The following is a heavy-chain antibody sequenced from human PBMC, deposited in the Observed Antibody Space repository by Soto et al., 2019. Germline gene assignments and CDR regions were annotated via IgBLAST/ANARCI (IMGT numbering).Heavy chain of an antibody. J-gene: IGHJ6*02. CDR1: GGTFSSYS. D-gene: IGHD6-13*01. CDR3: ARAGIAAAGTHYYYYGMDV. Sequence: VASVKVSCKASGGTFSSYSISWVRQAPGQGLEWMGGIIPIFGTANYAQKFQGRVTITADKSTSTAYMELSSLRSEDTAVYYCARAGIAAAGTHYYYYGMDVWGQGTTVTVSS. V-gene: IGHV1-69*06. CDR2: IIPIFGTA.